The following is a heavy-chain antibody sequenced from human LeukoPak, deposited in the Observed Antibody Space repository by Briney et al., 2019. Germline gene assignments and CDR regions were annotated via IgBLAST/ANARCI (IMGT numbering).Heavy chain of an antibody. Sequence: GGSLRLSCAASGFTFSSYSMNWVRQAPGKGLEWVANMKQDGSEKYRVDSVKGRFSISRNNAKNSLYLQMNSLRAEDTAVYYCVRGMDVWGQGTTVTVSS. CDR1: GFTFSSYS. J-gene: IGHJ6*02. CDR2: MKQDGSEK. CDR3: VRGMDV. V-gene: IGHV3-7*03.